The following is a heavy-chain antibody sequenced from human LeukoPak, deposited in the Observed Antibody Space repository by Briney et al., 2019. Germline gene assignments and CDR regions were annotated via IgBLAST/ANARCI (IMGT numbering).Heavy chain of an antibody. CDR3: AKAVIMAGAYFLDY. J-gene: IGHJ4*02. D-gene: IGHD3-16*01. Sequence: GGSLRLSCAASGFTFSSYAMSWVRQAPGKGLEWVSAISGSGGSTYYADSVKGRFTISRDNSKNTLYLQMNSLRVEDTAVYYCAKAVIMAGAYFLDYWGQGTLVTVSS. CDR2: ISGSGGST. V-gene: IGHV3-23*01. CDR1: GFTFSSYA.